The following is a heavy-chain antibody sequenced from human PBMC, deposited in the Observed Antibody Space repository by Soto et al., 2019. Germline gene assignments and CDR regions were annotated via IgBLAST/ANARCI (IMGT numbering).Heavy chain of an antibody. CDR1: GYTFTGYY. J-gene: IGHJ5*02. D-gene: IGHD6-19*01. Sequence: ASVKVSCKASGYTFTGYYMHWVRQAPGQGLEWMGWINPNSGGTNYAQKFQGRVTITRDTSASTAYMELSSLRSEGTAVYYCAREEGSGWFWFDPWGQGTLVTVSS. CDR2: INPNSGGT. CDR3: AREEGSGWFWFDP. V-gene: IGHV1-2*02.